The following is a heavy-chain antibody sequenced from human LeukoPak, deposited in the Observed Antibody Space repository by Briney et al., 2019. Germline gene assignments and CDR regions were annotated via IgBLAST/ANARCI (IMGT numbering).Heavy chain of an antibody. J-gene: IGHJ4*02. D-gene: IGHD3-16*02. V-gene: IGHV4-34*01. CDR1: GGSFSGYY. Sequence: SETLSLTCAVYGGSFSGYYWSWIRQPPGKGLEWIGEINHSGSTNHNPSLKSRVTISVDTSKNQFSLKLSSVTAADTAVYYCAGGLYGDYVWGSYRLDYWGQGTLVTVSS. CDR3: AGGLYGDYVWGSYRLDY. CDR2: INHSGST.